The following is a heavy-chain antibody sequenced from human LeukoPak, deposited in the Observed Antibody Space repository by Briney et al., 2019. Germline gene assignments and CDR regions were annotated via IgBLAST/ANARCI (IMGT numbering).Heavy chain of an antibody. J-gene: IGHJ6*03. V-gene: IGHV1-69*05. CDR3: ARNYDFWSGYMDV. CDR2: VIPIFGTA. D-gene: IGHD3-3*01. CDR1: GYTFTSYG. Sequence: GASVKVSCKASGYTFTSYGISWVRQAPGQGLEWMGGVIPIFGTANYAQKFQGRVTITTDESTSTAYMELSSLRSEDTAVYYCARNYDFWSGYMDVWGKGTTVTVSS.